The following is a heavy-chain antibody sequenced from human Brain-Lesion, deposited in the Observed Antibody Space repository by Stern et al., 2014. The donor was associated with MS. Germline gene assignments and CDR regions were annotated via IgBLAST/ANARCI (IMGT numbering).Heavy chain of an antibody. J-gene: IGHJ4*02. CDR1: GGSFSGYY. CDR3: ARGPYYFDGSVYHY. D-gene: IGHD3-22*01. Sequence: QVQLQQWGAGLLKPSETLSLTCAVSGGSFSGYYWTWIRQSPEKGLELIGQIDHSGSAKYNPSLTHRVTMSVDTSNTQFSLKLSSLTAADTAVYYCARGPYYFDGSVYHYWGQGTQVTVSS. V-gene: IGHV4-34*01. CDR2: IDHSGSA.